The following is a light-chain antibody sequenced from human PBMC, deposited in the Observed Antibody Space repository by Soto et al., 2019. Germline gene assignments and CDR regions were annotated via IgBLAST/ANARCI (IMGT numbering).Light chain of an antibody. CDR1: QGISRY. Sequence: DIQLTQSPSFLSASVGDRVTITCRASQGISRYLAWYQQKPGKAPKLLIYAASTLQSGVLSRFGSSGSGTEFTLTISRLQPEDVATYYCQQLNSYPLFGPGTKVDIK. CDR2: AAS. V-gene: IGKV1-9*01. CDR3: QQLNSYPL. J-gene: IGKJ3*01.